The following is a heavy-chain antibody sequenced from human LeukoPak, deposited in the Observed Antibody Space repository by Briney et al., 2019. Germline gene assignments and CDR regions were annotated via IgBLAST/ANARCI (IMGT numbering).Heavy chain of an antibody. J-gene: IGHJ3*02. CDR3: ARDSPSSDALDI. D-gene: IGHD2-2*01. CDR1: GFTVSDNA. V-gene: IGHV3-66*01. CDR2: IYSGSRP. Sequence: GGSLRLSCAASGFTVSDNAVNWVRQAPGKGLQWVSVIYSGSRPYYLDSVEGRFFVSRDFAKNTVFLQMNSLRVEDTALYYCARDSPSSDALDIWGQGTMVTVAS.